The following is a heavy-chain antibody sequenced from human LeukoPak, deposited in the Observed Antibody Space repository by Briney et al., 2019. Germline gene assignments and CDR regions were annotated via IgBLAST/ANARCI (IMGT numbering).Heavy chain of an antibody. J-gene: IGHJ4*02. CDR3: APLGYCSGDDCHRPY. Sequence: SETLSLTCAVSGGSISSHNWWSWVRQPPGRGLEWIGEIYHSGSTNYNPSLKSRVTISVDKSKNQFSLKLNSVTAADTAVYYCAPLGYCSGDDCHRPYWGQGALVTVSS. CDR2: IYHSGST. V-gene: IGHV4-4*02. D-gene: IGHD2-15*01. CDR1: GGSISSHNW.